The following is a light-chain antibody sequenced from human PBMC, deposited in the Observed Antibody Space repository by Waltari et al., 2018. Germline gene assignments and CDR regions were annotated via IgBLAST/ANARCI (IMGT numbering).Light chain of an antibody. CDR1: SSDVGSYNL. V-gene: IGLV2-23*01. CDR2: EGS. Sequence: QSALTQPASVSGSPGQSITISCTGTSSDVGSYNLVSWYQQHPGKAPKLMIYEGSKRPSGVSNRFPGSKSGNTASLTISGLQAEDEADYYCCSYAGSSTHNYVCGTGTKVTVL. CDR3: CSYAGSSTHNYV. J-gene: IGLJ1*01.